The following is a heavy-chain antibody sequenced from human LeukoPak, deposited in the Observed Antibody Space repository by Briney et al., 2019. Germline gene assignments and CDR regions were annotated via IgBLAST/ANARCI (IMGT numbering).Heavy chain of an antibody. CDR3: LVTTRSRGFDY. CDR1: GFTFSSYW. Sequence: GGSLRLSCAASGFTFSSYWMSWVRQAPGKGLEWVANIRQDGSVQNYVDSVKGRFTISRDNPKNSVYLQMSSLRAEDTAVYYCLVTTRSRGFDYWSQGTLVTVS. J-gene: IGHJ4*02. D-gene: IGHD1/OR15-1a*01. CDR2: IRQDGSVQ. V-gene: IGHV3-7*01.